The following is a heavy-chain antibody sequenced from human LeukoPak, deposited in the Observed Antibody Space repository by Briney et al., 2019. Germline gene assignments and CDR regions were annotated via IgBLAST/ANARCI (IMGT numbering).Heavy chain of an antibody. CDR1: GCTFSNYA. Sequence: SVKVSCQASGCTFSNYAISWVRQAPGQGLDWMGGIIPIFCTANYAQKFQGRVTITAEKSTSTAYMELSSLRSEDTALYYCASGSTSCAFDYWGQGTLVTVSS. D-gene: IGHD2-2*01. CDR3: ASGSTSCAFDY. J-gene: IGHJ4*02. CDR2: IIPIFCTA. V-gene: IGHV1-69*06.